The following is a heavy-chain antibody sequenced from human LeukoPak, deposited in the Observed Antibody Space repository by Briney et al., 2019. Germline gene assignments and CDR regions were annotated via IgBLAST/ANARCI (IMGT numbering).Heavy chain of an antibody. CDR1: GGTFSSYA. D-gene: IGHD5-24*01. CDR2: IIPIFGTA. J-gene: IGHJ4*02. V-gene: IGHV1-69*05. Sequence: SVKVSCKASGGTFSSYAISWVRQAPGQGLEWMGRIIPIFGTANYAQKFQGRVTITTDESTSTAYMELNSLRSEDTAVYYCASAILDGYNDMYFDYWGQGTLVTVSS. CDR3: ASAILDGYNDMYFDY.